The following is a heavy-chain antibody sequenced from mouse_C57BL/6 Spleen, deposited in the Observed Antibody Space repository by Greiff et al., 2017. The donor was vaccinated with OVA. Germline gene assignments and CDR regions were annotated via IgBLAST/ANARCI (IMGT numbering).Heavy chain of an antibody. Sequence: EVQLQQSGPELVKPGASVKISCKASGYTFTDYYMHWVKQSHGKSLEWIGDINPNSGGTSYNQKFKGKATLTVDKSSSTAYMQLRSLKSEDAAVYDCESSDGSSPLSCDVWGTGTTVTVSS. CDR3: ESSDGSSPLSCDV. CDR2: INPNSGGT. CDR1: GYTFTDYY. D-gene: IGHD1-1*01. V-gene: IGHV1-26*01. J-gene: IGHJ1*03.